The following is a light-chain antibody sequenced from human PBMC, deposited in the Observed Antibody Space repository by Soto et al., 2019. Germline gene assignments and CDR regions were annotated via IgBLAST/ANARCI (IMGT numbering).Light chain of an antibody. J-gene: IGKJ4*01. CDR2: DAS. CDR1: QSISHW. V-gene: IGKV1-5*01. Sequence: DIQMTQSPATLSASVGDSVTITCRASQSISHWLAWYQQKPGKAPKFLIYDASSLESGVPSRFSGSGSGTEFTLTISSLQPEDFAVYYCHQYYKWPLTFGGGTKVDIK. CDR3: HQYYKWPLT.